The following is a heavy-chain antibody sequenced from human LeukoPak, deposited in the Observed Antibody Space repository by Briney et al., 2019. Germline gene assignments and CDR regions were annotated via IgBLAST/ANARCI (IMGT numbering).Heavy chain of an antibody. CDR2: MSPNSGDT. CDR3: ARGPPNWGYDY. V-gene: IGHV1-8*01. Sequence: ASVKVSCKASGYTFTSYDFNWMRQATGQRPEWMGWMSPNSGDTGYAQKFQDRVTMTRNTSISTAYMELSSLRSDDTAVYYCARGPPNWGYDYWGPGTLVTVSS. J-gene: IGHJ4*02. D-gene: IGHD7-27*01. CDR1: GYTFTSYD.